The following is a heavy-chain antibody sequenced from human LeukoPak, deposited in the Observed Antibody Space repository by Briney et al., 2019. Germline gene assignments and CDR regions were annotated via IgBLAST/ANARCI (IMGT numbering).Heavy chain of an antibody. CDR1: GYTFTTYY. CDR2: INPSGGST. V-gene: IGHV1-46*01. Sequence: ASVKVSCKASGYTFTTYYTHWVRQAPGQGLEWMGIINPSGGSTSYAQKFQGRVTMTRDTSTSTVYMELGSLRSEDTAVYYCARGTLEGGYFDYWGQGTLVTVSS. CDR3: ARGTLEGGYFDY. D-gene: IGHD1-14*01. J-gene: IGHJ4*02.